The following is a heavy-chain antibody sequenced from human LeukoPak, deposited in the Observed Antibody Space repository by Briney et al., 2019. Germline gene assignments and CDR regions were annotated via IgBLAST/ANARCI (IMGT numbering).Heavy chain of an antibody. D-gene: IGHD5-24*01. Sequence: PSETLSLTCIVSDGSISSSRYYWGWIRQPPGKGLEWIGSIYYSGSTNYNPSLKSRVTISVDTSNNQFSLKLSSLTAADTAVYYCARDYQRWLQPYDYWGQGTLVTVSS. CDR1: DGSISSSRYY. CDR3: ARDYQRWLQPYDY. CDR2: IYYSGST. V-gene: IGHV4-39*02. J-gene: IGHJ4*02.